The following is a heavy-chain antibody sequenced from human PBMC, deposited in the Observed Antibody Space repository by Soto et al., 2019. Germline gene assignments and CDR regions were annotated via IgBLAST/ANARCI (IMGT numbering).Heavy chain of an antibody. D-gene: IGHD6-19*01. V-gene: IGHV1-8*01. Sequence: ASVKVSCKASGYTFTSYDINWVRQATGQGLEWMGWMNPNSGNTGYAQKFQGRVTMTRNTSISTAYMELSSLRSEDTAVYYCARDGDDSSAPGGLGAYDYWGQGTLVTVSS. J-gene: IGHJ4*02. CDR1: GYTFTSYD. CDR3: ARDGDDSSAPGGLGAYDY. CDR2: MNPNSGNT.